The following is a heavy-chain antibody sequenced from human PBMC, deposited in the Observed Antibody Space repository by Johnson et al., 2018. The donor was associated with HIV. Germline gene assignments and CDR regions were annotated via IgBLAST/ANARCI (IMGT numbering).Heavy chain of an antibody. CDR2: IYSGGST. Sequence: VQLVESGGGLVQPGGSLRLSCAASGFTVSSNYMSWVRQAPGTGLEWVSVIYSGGSTYYADSVKGRFTISRDNSKNTLYLQMNSLRAEDTAVYYCAKARGGYCSSTSCFAFDIWGQGTMVTVSS. J-gene: IGHJ3*02. CDR3: AKARGGYCSSTSCFAFDI. D-gene: IGHD2-2*01. V-gene: IGHV3-66*01. CDR1: GFTVSSNY.